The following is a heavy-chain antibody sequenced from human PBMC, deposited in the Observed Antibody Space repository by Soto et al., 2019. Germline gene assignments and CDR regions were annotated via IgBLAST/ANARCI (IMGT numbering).Heavy chain of an antibody. CDR2: ISISGGNT. CDR3: ARGLWSPNFDY. J-gene: IGHJ4*02. CDR1: GVTFSSYA. Sequence: GGSRRLSCAASGVTFSSYAMSWVRHAPGKGLEWVSAISISGGNTYYADSVKGRITLSRATSKNTPFVQMNSLRAEDTAVYYCARGLWSPNFDYWGQGTLVTV. D-gene: IGHD5-18*01. V-gene: IGHV3-23*01.